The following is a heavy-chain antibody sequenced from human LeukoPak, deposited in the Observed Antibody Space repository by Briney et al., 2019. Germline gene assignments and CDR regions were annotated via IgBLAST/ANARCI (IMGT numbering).Heavy chain of an antibody. CDR2: ISHDGINQ. D-gene: IGHD4-11*01. Sequence: GGSLRLSCAASGFRFSDYAVHWLRQAPGKGLEWVAVISHDGINQFYADSVKGRFTISRDNSKSTVYLQMNSLRAEDTAMYFCARAIPPPEASTVTTFDYWGQGTLVTVSS. CDR3: ARAIPPPEASTVTTFDY. V-gene: IGHV3-30-3*01. CDR1: GFRFSDYA. J-gene: IGHJ4*02.